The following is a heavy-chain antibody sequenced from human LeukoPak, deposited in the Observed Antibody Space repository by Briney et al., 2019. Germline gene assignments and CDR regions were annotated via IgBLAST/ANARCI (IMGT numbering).Heavy chain of an antibody. CDR1: GGSFSGYY. Sequence: SETLSLTCAVYGGSFSGYYWSWIRQPPGKGLERIGYIYYSGSTNYNPSLKSRVTISVDTSKNQFSLKLSSVTAADTAVYYCARTLRYFDWLLFQGSPTPNWFDPWGQGTLVTVSS. V-gene: IGHV4-34*01. CDR3: ARTLRYFDWLLFQGSPTPNWFDP. J-gene: IGHJ5*02. D-gene: IGHD3-9*01. CDR2: IYYSGST.